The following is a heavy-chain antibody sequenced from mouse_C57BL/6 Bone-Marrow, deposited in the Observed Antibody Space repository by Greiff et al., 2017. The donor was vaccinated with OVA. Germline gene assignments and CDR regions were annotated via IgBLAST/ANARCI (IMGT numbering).Heavy chain of an antibody. CDR2: IYPGNSDT. CDR3: TRNPSYYYGSSYWYFDV. D-gene: IGHD1-1*01. J-gene: IGHJ1*03. Sequence: EVQLQESGTVLARPGASVKMSCKTSGYTFTSYWMHWVKQRPGQGLEWIGAIYPGNSDTSYKQKFKGKAKLTAVTSASTAYMELSSLTNDGSAVYYCTRNPSYYYGSSYWYFDVWGTGTTVTVSS. V-gene: IGHV1-5*01. CDR1: GYTFTSYW.